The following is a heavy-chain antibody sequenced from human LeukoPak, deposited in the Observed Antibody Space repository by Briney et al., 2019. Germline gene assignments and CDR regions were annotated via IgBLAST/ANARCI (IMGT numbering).Heavy chain of an antibody. CDR2: INHSGST. V-gene: IGHV4-34*01. D-gene: IGHD2-15*01. CDR1: GGSFSGYY. J-gene: IGHJ5*02. CDR3: ARSLKVVVAATNNWFDP. Sequence: PSETLSLTCAVYGGSFSGYYWSWIRQPPGKGLEWIGEINHSGSTNYNPSLKSRVTISVDTSKNQFSLKLSSVTAADTAVYYCARSLKVVVAATNNWFDPWGQGTLVTVSS.